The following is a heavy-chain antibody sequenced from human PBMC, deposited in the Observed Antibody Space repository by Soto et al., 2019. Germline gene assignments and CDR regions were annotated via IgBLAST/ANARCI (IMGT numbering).Heavy chain of an antibody. D-gene: IGHD6-13*01. CDR2: IYPGDSDT. Sequence: LGESLKISCKGSGYSFTSYWIGWVRQMPGKGLEWMGIIYPGDSDTRYSPSFQGQVTISADKSISTAYLQWSSLKASDTAMYYCASHTPDSSYYYYGMDVWGQGTTVTVSS. CDR3: ASHTPDSSYYYYGMDV. J-gene: IGHJ6*02. CDR1: GYSFTSYW. V-gene: IGHV5-51*01.